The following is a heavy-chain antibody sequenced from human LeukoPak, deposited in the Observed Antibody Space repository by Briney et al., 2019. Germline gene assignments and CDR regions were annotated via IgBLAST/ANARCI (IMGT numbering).Heavy chain of an antibody. V-gene: IGHV4-39*07. J-gene: IGHJ4*02. Sequence: SETLSLTCAVSGGSISSSSYYWGWIRQPPGKGLEWIGSIYYSGSTYYNPSLKSRVTISVDTSKNQFSLKLSSVTAADTAVYYCAGCSGASCYYITSPLYFDYWGQGTLVTVSS. CDR1: GGSISSSSYY. D-gene: IGHD2-15*01. CDR2: IYYSGST. CDR3: AGCSGASCYYITSPLYFDY.